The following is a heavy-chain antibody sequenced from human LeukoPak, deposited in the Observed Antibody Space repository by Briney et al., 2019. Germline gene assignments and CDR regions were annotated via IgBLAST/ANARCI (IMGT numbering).Heavy chain of an antibody. CDR3: ARGFRGTADY. CDR1: GGSFSTRGYY. D-gene: IGHD1-1*01. Sequence: SQTLSLTCTVSGGSFSTRGYYWIWHRQHPGTGLEWLGYIYQSGSTYYNPSPKSRVTISVDTSKNQFSLKLSSVTAAGTAVYDCARGFRGTADYWGQGTLVTVSS. CDR2: IYQSGST. J-gene: IGHJ4*02. V-gene: IGHV4-31*03.